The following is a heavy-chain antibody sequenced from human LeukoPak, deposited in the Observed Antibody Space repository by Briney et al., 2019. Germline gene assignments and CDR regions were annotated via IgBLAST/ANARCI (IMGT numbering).Heavy chain of an antibody. CDR1: GYTFTRYD. J-gene: IGHJ4*02. CDR3: ARGYCSGGSCSNSDFDY. V-gene: IGHV1-8*01. CDR2: MNPNSGNT. Sequence: VASVKASCKASGYTFTRYDINWVRQDTGLGLDWIGWMNPNSGNTGYEQKFQGRVTMTRNTSISTAYMELSSLRSEDTAVYYCARGYCSGGSCSNSDFDYWGQGTLVTVSS. D-gene: IGHD2-15*01.